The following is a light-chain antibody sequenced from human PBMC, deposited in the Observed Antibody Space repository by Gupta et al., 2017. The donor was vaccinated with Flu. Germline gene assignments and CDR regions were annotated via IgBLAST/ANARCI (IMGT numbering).Light chain of an antibody. J-gene: IGKJ1*01. CDR2: WVS. CDR3: MQCKPSKT. V-gene: IGKV2-30*02. Sequence: DVVMTQSPLSLPVTLGQPASISCRSSRRHVHRNGNTYLTWFQQRPGPSPRRIIYWVSKRDCGVPDRFSGSGSVNDFTLKSSRVEAEDVGFYYCMQCKPSKTFGQGTKVEIK. CDR1: RRHVHRNGNTY.